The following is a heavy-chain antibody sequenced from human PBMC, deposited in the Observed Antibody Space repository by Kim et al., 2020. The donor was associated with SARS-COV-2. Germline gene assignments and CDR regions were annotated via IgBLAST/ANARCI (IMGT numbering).Heavy chain of an antibody. J-gene: IGHJ4*02. CDR3: AKEIGYSSSWYFDY. V-gene: IGHV3-43D*03. D-gene: IGHD6-13*01. Sequence: ADSVKGRFTISRDNSKNSLYLQMNSLRAEDTALYYCAKEIGYSSSWYFDYWGQGTLVTVSS.